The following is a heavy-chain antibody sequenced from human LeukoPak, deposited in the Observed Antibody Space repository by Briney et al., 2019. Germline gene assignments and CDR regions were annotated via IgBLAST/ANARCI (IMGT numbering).Heavy chain of an antibody. CDR2: ISVYNGNT. CDR1: GYTFTTYA. CDR3: ARDLKGAITWTGLSAGMDV. J-gene: IGHJ6*02. D-gene: IGHD1-1*01. Sequence: ASVKVSCKASGYTFTTYAISWVRQAPGQGLEWMGWISVYNGNTNYAQKFQGRVSMTTDTSTSTAYMELRSLSSDDTAVYYCARDLKGAITWTGLSAGMDVWGQGTTVTVS. V-gene: IGHV1-18*01.